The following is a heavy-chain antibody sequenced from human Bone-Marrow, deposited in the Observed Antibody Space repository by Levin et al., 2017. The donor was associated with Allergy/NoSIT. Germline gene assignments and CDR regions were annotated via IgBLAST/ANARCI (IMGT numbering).Heavy chain of an antibody. CDR2: IKPDGSEK. CDR3: ARGQQLVF. Sequence: SCAASGFTFSNYWMSWVRQAPGKGLEWVANIKPDGSEKYYVDSVKGRFTISRDNAKNSLYLHMDSLRAEDTAVYYCARGQQLVFWGQGSLVTVSS. CDR1: GFTFSNYW. V-gene: IGHV3-7*01. J-gene: IGHJ4*02. D-gene: IGHD6-13*01.